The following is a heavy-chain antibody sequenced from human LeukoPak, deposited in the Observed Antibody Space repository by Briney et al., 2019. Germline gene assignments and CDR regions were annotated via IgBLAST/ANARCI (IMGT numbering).Heavy chain of an antibody. V-gene: IGHV3-74*01. Sequence: GGSLRLSCAASGFSFSSYWMHWVRQAPGKWLVWVSRINGDGSTTTYADSVEGRFTISRDNAKNTLYLQMNSLRAEDTALYYCARSLRVVTIDCCGQGNLVTVSS. CDR2: INGDGSTT. D-gene: IGHD2-21*02. J-gene: IGHJ4*02. CDR1: GFSFSSYW. CDR3: ARSLRVVTIDC.